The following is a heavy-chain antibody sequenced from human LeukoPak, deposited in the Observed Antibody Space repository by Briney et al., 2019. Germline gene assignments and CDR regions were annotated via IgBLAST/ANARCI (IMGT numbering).Heavy chain of an antibody. CDR3: AKVRFWGKAEFPFDY. J-gene: IGHJ4*02. CDR1: GYTFTSYD. Sequence: SVKVSCKASGYTFTSYDINWVRQAPGQGLEWMGWMNPNSGNTGYAQKFQGRVTMTRNTSIRTAYMELSSLRSEDTAVYYCAKVRFWGKAEFPFDYWGQGTLVTVSS. CDR2: MNPNSGNT. V-gene: IGHV1-8*01. D-gene: IGHD3-16*01.